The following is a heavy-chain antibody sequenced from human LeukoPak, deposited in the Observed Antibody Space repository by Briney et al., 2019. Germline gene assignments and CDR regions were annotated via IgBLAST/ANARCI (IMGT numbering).Heavy chain of an antibody. CDR3: ARGPYAYTSSATLGSYNWFDP. Sequence: GESLKISCKGSGYSFPNYWIGWVRQMPGKGLEWMGIIYPGDSHTRYSPSFQDQVTISVDKSISTAYLQWSSLKASDTAMYYCARGPYAYTSSATLGSYNWFDPWGQGSLVTVSS. D-gene: IGHD2-2*02. J-gene: IGHJ5*02. CDR1: GYSFPNYW. CDR2: IYPGDSHT. V-gene: IGHV5-51*01.